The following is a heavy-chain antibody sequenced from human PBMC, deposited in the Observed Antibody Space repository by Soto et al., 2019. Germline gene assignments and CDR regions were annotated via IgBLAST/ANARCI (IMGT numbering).Heavy chain of an antibody. Sequence: PGGSLRLSCAASRFTFSSYWMSWVRQAPGKGLEWVANIKQDGSEKNCVDSVKGRFTISRDNAKDSLYLQMNSLRAEDTAVYYCARDVHGDYWGQGTLVTVSS. CDR3: ARDVHGDY. J-gene: IGHJ4*02. CDR1: RFTFSSYW. CDR2: IKQDGSEK. V-gene: IGHV3-7*05.